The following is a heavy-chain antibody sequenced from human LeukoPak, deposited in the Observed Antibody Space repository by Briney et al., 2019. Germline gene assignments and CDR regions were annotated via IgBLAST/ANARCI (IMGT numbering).Heavy chain of an antibody. Sequence: ASVKVSCKASGYTFTSYDINWVRQAPGQGLEWMGWISAYNGNTNYAQKLQGRVTMTTDTPTSTAYMELRSLRSDDTAVYYCARDPRSGIAARITADYWGQGTLVTVSS. CDR1: GYTFTSYD. D-gene: IGHD6-13*01. V-gene: IGHV1-18*01. J-gene: IGHJ4*02. CDR3: ARDPRSGIAARITADY. CDR2: ISAYNGNT.